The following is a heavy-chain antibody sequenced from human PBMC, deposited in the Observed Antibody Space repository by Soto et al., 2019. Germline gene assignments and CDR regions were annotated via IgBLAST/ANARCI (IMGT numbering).Heavy chain of an antibody. CDR2: INHSGST. J-gene: IGHJ2*01. V-gene: IGHV4-34*01. Sequence: SETLSLTCAVYGGSFSGYYWSWIRQPPGKGLEWIGEINHSGSTNYNPSLKSRVTLSVDTSKNQFSLKLSSVTAADTAVYYCARGRGDGYNQNWYFDLWGRGTLVT. CDR1: GGSFSGYY. D-gene: IGHD3-10*01. CDR3: ARGRGDGYNQNWYFDL.